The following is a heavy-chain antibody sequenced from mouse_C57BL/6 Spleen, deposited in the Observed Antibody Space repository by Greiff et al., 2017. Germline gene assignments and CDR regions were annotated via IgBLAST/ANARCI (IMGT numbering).Heavy chain of an antibody. CDR2: INPSNGGT. Sequence: QVQLQQPGTELVKPGASVKLSCKASGYTFTSYWMHWVKQRPGQGLAWIGNINPSNGGTNYNEKFKSKATLTVDKSSSTAYMQLSSLTSEDSAVYYCARWGGSNQYFDYWGQGTTLTVSS. CDR1: GYTFTSYW. D-gene: IGHD2-5*01. CDR3: ARWGGSNQYFDY. J-gene: IGHJ2*01. V-gene: IGHV1-53*01.